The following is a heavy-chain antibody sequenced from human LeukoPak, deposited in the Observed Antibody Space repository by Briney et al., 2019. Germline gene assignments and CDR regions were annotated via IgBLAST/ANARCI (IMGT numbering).Heavy chain of an antibody. CDR1: GGSISSSNYY. CDR2: IHDSGNT. D-gene: IGHD3-10*01. V-gene: IGHV4-39*01. CDR3: ARQHASGSYYVGY. J-gene: IGHJ4*02. Sequence: SETLSLTCTVSGGSISSSNYYWGWIRQPPGKGLEWIGTIHDSGNTYYNPPLMSRVTISVDTSQNQFSLKLSSVTAADTAVYYCARQHASGSYYVGYWGQGTLVTVSS.